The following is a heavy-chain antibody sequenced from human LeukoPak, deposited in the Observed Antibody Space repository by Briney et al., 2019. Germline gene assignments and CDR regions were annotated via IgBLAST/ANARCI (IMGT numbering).Heavy chain of an antibody. CDR3: ARDVPYDDY. Sequence: GGSLRLSCAASGFSFSDYYMSWIRQAPGKGLEWVSYISDTSSVIYYADSVKGRFTISRDNTKRSLYLQMDSLRAEDTAVYYCARDVPYDDYWGQGTLVTVSS. CDR1: GFSFSDYY. D-gene: IGHD5-12*01. J-gene: IGHJ4*02. CDR2: ISDTSSVI. V-gene: IGHV3-11*04.